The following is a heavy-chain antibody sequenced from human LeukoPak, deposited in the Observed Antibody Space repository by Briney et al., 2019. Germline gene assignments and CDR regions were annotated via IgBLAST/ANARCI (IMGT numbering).Heavy chain of an antibody. Sequence: ASVKVSCKTYVYTFSDYYINWVRQAPGQGLEWMGRINPNSGGTNYAQKFQARVTMTRDTSISTAYMELSSLKSDDAAVYYCARGRGPRYYDSSGLFYFDYWGQGTLVTVSS. D-gene: IGHD3-22*01. CDR1: VYTFSDYY. J-gene: IGHJ4*02. CDR2: INPNSGGT. CDR3: ARGRGPRYYDSSGLFYFDY. V-gene: IGHV1-2*02.